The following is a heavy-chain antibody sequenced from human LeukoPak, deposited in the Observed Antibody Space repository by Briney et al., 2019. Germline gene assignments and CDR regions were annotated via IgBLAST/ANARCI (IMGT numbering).Heavy chain of an antibody. Sequence: SETLSLTCTVSGGSISSYYWSWIRQPPGKGLEWIGYIYYSGSTNYNPSLKSRVTISVDTSKNQFSLKLSSVTAADTAVYYCARDGGYDLYVMDVWGQGTTVTVSS. CDR3: ARDGGYDLYVMDV. J-gene: IGHJ6*02. D-gene: IGHD5-12*01. CDR1: GGSISSYY. CDR2: IYYSGST. V-gene: IGHV4-59*01.